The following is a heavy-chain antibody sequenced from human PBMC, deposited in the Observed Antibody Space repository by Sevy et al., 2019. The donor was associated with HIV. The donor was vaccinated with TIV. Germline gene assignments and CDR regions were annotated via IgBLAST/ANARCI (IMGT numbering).Heavy chain of an antibody. CDR2: IKQDGSEK. V-gene: IGHV3-7*01. J-gene: IGHJ6*02. Sequence: GGSLRLSCAASGFTFSSYWMSWVRQAPGKGLEWVANIKQDGSEKYYVDSVKGRFTISRDNAKNSLYLQMNSLRADDTAVYYCARDVGEGGDYYGMDVWGQGTTVTVSS. D-gene: IGHD3-3*01. CDR1: GFTFSSYW. CDR3: ARDVGEGGDYYGMDV.